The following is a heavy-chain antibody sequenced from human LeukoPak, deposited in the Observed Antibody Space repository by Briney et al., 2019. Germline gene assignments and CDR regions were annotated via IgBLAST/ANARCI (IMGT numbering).Heavy chain of an antibody. D-gene: IGHD5-12*01. J-gene: IGHJ5*02. V-gene: IGHV3-23*01. CDR3: AKDPNTGYDFLNWFDP. Sequence: GGSLRLSCAASGFTFSSYAMSWVRQAPGKGLEWVSATSGSGGSTYYADSVKGRFTISRDNSKNTLYLQMNSLRAEDTAVYYCAKDPNTGYDFLNWFDPWGQGTLVTVSS. CDR2: TSGSGGST. CDR1: GFTFSSYA.